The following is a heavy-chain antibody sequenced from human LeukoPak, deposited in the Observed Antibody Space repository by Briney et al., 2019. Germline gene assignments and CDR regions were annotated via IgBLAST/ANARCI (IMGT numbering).Heavy chain of an antibody. J-gene: IGHJ4*02. D-gene: IGHD3-10*01. CDR2: IFHTGHT. V-gene: IGHV4-30-2*01. CDR3: ARGFYGAGSHFDY. Sequence: SQTLSLTCAVSGGSISSGDSPWSWIRQPPGKALEWIGYIFHTGHTSYNPSLKSRVTISVDMSKNQLSLRLTSVTAADTAVYYCARGFYGAGSHFDYWGQGTLVTVSS. CDR1: GGSISSGDSP.